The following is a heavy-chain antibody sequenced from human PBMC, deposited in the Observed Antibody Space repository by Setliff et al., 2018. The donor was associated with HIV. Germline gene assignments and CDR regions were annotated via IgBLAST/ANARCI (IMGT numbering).Heavy chain of an antibody. Sequence: PGGSLRLSCAASGFTFSGSAMHWVRQASGKGLEWVSYISNSRTIYYADSVKGRFTISRDNAKNSLYLQMNSLRAEDMALYYCAKDMSGSDWSGVFDYWGQGTLVTVSS. V-gene: IGHV3-48*04. J-gene: IGHJ4*02. CDR3: AKDMSGSDWSGVFDY. D-gene: IGHD6-19*01. CDR2: ISNSRTI. CDR1: GFTFSGSA.